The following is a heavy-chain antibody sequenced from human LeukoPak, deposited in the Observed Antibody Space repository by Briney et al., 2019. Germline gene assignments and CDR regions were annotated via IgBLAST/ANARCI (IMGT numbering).Heavy chain of an antibody. CDR3: AKAASGSYLYYFDY. CDR2: IGYSGGST. CDR1: GHTFSRYA. Sequence: GGSLRLSCAASGHTFSRYAMNWVRQAPGKWLEWVSTIGYSGGSTYYVDSVKGRFTISRDNFENTLYLQLYGLRAEDTAVYYCAKAASGSYLYYFDYWGQGTLVTVSS. V-gene: IGHV3-23*01. J-gene: IGHJ4*02. D-gene: IGHD1-26*01.